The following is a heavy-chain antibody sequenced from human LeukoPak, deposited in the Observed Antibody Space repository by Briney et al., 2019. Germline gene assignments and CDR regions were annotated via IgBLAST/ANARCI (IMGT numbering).Heavy chain of an antibody. CDR3: AKEDKGYSFGFDAFDT. D-gene: IGHD5-18*01. V-gene: IGHV3-30*02. Sequence: GGSLRLSCATSGFPFRAYGIHWVRQAAGKGLEWVAFIRYDGTSKYYIDSVKGRFSISRDTSMNTVSLQMNSLRDEDTAVYYCAKEDKGYSFGFDAFDTWGQGTMVTVSA. CDR2: IRYDGTSK. J-gene: IGHJ3*02. CDR1: GFPFRAYG.